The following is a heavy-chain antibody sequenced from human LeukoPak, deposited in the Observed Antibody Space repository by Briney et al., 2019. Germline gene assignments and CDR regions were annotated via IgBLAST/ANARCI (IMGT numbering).Heavy chain of an antibody. V-gene: IGHV4-30-4*08. J-gene: IGHJ5*02. CDR2: IYYSGST. CDR1: GGSISSDDYY. Sequence: PSQTLSLTCTVSGGSISSDDYYWSWIRQPPGKGLEWIGFIYYSGSTYYKPSLKSRVTISMDTSKNQFSLRLSSVTAADTAVYYCARCPSPGSLDPWGQGTLVTVSS. CDR3: ARCPSPGSLDP.